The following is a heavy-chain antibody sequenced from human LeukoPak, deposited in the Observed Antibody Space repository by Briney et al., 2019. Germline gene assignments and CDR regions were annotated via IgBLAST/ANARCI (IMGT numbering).Heavy chain of an antibody. V-gene: IGHV3-9*01. D-gene: IGHD6-13*01. CDR1: GFTFDDYA. J-gene: IGHJ4*02. CDR3: AKDKIRYSSSWIDY. CDR2: ISWNSGSL. Sequence: GRSLRLSCAASGFTFDDYAMHWVRQAPGKGLEWVSGISWNSGSLGYADSVKGRFTISRDNAKNSLYLQLNSLRAEDTALYYCAKDKIRYSSSWIDYWGQGTLVTVSS.